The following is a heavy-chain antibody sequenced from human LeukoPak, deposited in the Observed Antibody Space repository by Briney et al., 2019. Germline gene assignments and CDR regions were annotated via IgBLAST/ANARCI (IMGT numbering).Heavy chain of an antibody. V-gene: IGHV3-23*01. CDR2: ISGAGGST. CDR3: AKPGSSRFGSYYYYYIDV. D-gene: IGHD6-6*01. Sequence: GGSLRLSCAASGFIFSDYHMSWVRQAPGKGLEWVSTISGAGGSTYYADSVKGRFTISRDNSKNTLYLQMNSLRAEDTAVYYCAKPGSSRFGSYYYYYIDVWGKGTTVTVSS. J-gene: IGHJ6*03. CDR1: GFIFSDYH.